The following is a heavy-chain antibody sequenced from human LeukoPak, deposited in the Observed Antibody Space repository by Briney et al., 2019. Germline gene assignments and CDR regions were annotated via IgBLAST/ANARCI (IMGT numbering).Heavy chain of an antibody. CDR1: GGSIITTYY. V-gene: IGHV4-59*08. J-gene: IGHJ4*02. CDR2: IYYTGST. D-gene: IGHD1-7*01. CDR3: ASFSNWYWMY. Sequence: SETLSLTRTVSGGSIITTYYWSWIRQPPGKGLEWIGYIYYTGSTNYNPSLKSRVTISLDTSKNQFSLKLSSVTAADTAMYYCASFSNWYWMYWGQGTLVTVSS.